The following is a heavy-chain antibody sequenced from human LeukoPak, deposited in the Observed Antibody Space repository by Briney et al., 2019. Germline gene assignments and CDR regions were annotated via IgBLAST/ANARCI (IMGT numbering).Heavy chain of an antibody. CDR3: ATDPHCGSTSCLSYFAY. V-gene: IGHV3-64*02. D-gene: IGHD2-2*01. CDR1: GFTFRSHA. J-gene: IGHJ4*02. Sequence: GGSLRLSCAASGFTFRSHAMHWVRQAPGKGLEYVSAISSDGGVTYYADSVKGRFTISRDNSKNTVHLQMGSLRGADMDVYYCATDPHCGSTSCLSYFAYWGQGTLVTVSS. CDR2: ISSDGGVT.